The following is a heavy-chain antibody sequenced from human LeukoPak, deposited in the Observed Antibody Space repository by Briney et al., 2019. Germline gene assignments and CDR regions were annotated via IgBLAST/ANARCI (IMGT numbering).Heavy chain of an antibody. D-gene: IGHD3-10*01. CDR1: GFTFSRYE. Sequence: GGSLRLSCAVSGFTFSRYEMNWVSQAPGKGLEWVSYISSGGSSIHYADSVKGRFTISRDNAKNSVYLQMNSLRAEDTAVYYCARENPMGYFDYWSQGTLVTVSS. CDR3: ARENPMGYFDY. V-gene: IGHV3-48*03. CDR2: ISSGGSSI. J-gene: IGHJ4*02.